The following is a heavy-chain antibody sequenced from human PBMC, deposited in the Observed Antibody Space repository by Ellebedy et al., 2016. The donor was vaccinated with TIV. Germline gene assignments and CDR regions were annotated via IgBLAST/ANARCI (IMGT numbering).Heavy chain of an antibody. J-gene: IGHJ4*02. D-gene: IGHD3-16*02. CDR2: ISAYNDDT. CDR1: GYTFTSYG. Sequence: ASVKVSCKASGYTFTSYGINWVRQAPGQGLEWMGWISAYNDDTHYAQNLQGRVTLTRDTSTSTAYMELRSLRSDDTAVYYCARDLYSLLTFGGVIVNGDRTDYWGQGTLVTVSS. CDR3: ARDLYSLLTFGGVIVNGDRTDY. V-gene: IGHV1-18*01.